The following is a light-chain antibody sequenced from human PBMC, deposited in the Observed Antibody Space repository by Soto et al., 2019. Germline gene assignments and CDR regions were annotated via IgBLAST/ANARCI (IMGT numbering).Light chain of an antibody. J-gene: IGKJ5*01. CDR3: QQYNNWPPIT. V-gene: IGKV3-11*01. CDR2: DAS. CDR1: QSVSSY. Sequence: IVLTQSPATLSLSPGERATLSCRASQSVSSYLAWYQQKPGQAPRLLIYDASNRATGIPARFSGSGSGTDFTLTISSLEPEDFAVYYCQQYNNWPPITFGQGTRLAIK.